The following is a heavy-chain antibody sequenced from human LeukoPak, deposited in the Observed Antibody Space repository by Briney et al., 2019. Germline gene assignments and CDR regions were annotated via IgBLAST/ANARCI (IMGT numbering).Heavy chain of an antibody. CDR3: ARCSITMVRGVHSNFDY. CDR1: GGSISSGDYY. J-gene: IGHJ4*02. Sequence: PSETLSLTCTVSGGSISSGDYYWSWIRQPPGKGLEWIGYIYYSGSTYYNPSLKSRVTISVDTSKSQFSLKLSSVTAADTAVYYCARCSITMVRGVHSNFDYWGQGTLVTVSS. D-gene: IGHD3-10*01. V-gene: IGHV4-30-4*01. CDR2: IYYSGST.